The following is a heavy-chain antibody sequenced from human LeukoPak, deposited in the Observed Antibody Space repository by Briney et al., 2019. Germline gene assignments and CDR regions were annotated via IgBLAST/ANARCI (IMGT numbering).Heavy chain of an antibody. CDR2: INPNSGDT. D-gene: IGHD5-12*01. V-gene: IGHV1-2*02. J-gene: IGHJ4*02. CDR1: GYTFTGYY. CDR3: ARDPDTVATAETDCYFDH. Sequence: ASVKVSCKASGYTFTGYYMHWVRQAPGQGLEWMGWINPNSGDTNYVPKFQGRVTMTRDTSITTGYLEVSRLRSDDTAIYYCARDPDTVATAETDCYFDHWGQGTLVTVSS.